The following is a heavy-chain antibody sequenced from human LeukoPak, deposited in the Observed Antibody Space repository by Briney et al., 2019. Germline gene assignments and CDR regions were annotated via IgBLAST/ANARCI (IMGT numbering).Heavy chain of an antibody. J-gene: IGHJ4*02. Sequence: GGSLRLSCAASGFTFSNYDMHWVRQAPGKGLEWVSAIDTVGVTYYPVSVKGRFTISRENAKNSLYLQMNSLRAGDTAVYYCARESGPRSRGWTDLDYWGQGTLVTVSS. D-gene: IGHD6-19*01. CDR3: ARESGPRSRGWTDLDY. CDR1: GFTFSNYD. V-gene: IGHV3-13*01. CDR2: IDTVGVT.